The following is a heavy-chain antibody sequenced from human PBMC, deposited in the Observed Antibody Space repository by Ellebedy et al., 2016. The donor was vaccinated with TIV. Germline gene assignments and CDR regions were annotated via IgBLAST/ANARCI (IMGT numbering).Heavy chain of an antibody. CDR2: ISPDSGGT. CDR3: SRVRGTWVFDY. CDR1: GYTFTGYY. Sequence: ASVKVSCKASGYTFTGYYMHWVRQAPGQGLEWMGWISPDSGGTNYAQKFQDRVTMTRDMSLNTAYMELTSLRYDDTAIYYCSRVRGTWVFDYWGQGTLVTVSS. D-gene: IGHD1-1*01. J-gene: IGHJ4*01. V-gene: IGHV1-2*02.